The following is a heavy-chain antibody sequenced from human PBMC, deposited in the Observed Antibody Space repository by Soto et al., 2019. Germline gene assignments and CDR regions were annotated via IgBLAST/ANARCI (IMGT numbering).Heavy chain of an antibody. CDR3: ARAIHFYESSGYLKWFDP. CDR1: GFTFSSYA. CDR2: LSGTGGST. D-gene: IGHD3-22*01. Sequence: GGSLRLSCAASGFTFSSYAMSWVRQAPGKGLEWVSTLSGTGGSTYYTDSVKGRFTISRDNSKNTLYLQMNSLRAEDTAVYCCARAIHFYESSGYLKWFDPWGQGTLVTVSS. J-gene: IGHJ5*02. V-gene: IGHV3-23*01.